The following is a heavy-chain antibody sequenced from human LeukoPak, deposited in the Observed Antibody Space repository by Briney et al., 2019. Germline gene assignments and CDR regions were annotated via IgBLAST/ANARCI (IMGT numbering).Heavy chain of an antibody. Sequence: PSETLSLTCTVSGGSISSSSYYWGWIRQPPGKGLEWIGSIYYSGSTYYNPSLKIRVTISVDTSKNQFSLKLSSVTAADPAVYYCARYEGSPNWFDPWGQGTLVTVSS. D-gene: IGHD3-16*01. J-gene: IGHJ5*02. V-gene: IGHV4-39*07. CDR3: ARYEGSPNWFDP. CDR1: GGSISSSSYY. CDR2: IYYSGST.